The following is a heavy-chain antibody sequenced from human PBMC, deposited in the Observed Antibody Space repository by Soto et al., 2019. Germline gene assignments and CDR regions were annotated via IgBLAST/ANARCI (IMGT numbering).Heavy chain of an antibody. CDR2: INAGNGNP. CDR3: ARDQDSSSWDYYFVY. V-gene: IGHV1-3*01. Sequence: QVQLVQSGAEVKKPGASVKVSCKASGYTFTSYAMHWVRQAPGQRLEWRGWINAGNGNPKYSQKFQGRVNITRDTSANTAYMELSSLRSEDTAVYYCARDQDSSSWDYYFVYGGQGTLVTVSS. J-gene: IGHJ4*02. CDR1: GYTFTSYA. D-gene: IGHD6-13*01.